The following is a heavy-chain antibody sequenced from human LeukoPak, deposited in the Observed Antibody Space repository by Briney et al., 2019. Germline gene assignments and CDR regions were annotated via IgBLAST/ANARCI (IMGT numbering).Heavy chain of an antibody. CDR3: ARHSPDYGSGTYFDY. J-gene: IGHJ4*02. D-gene: IGHD3-10*01. CDR1: GNSISRNY. CDR2: IYYSGST. V-gene: IGHV4-59*08. Sequence: SETLSLTCSVSGNSISRNYWSWIRQPPGKGLVWIGYIYYSGSTKYNPSLKSRVTISVDTSKNQFSLKLSSVTAADTAVYYCARHSPDYGSGTYFDYWGQGTLVTVSS.